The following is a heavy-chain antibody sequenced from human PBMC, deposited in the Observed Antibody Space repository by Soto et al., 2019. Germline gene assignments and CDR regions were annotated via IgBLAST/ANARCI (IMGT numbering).Heavy chain of an antibody. Sequence: GGSLRLSCEASGFNFKKFAMGWVRQAPGEGLKWVSGISCCGGSTFYADSVKGRFSLARDDSKNTPSLQLNSLRVEDTAHYYCAKADGEQWLIPHLDNWGQGTQVTVSS. CDR2: ISCCGGST. D-gene: IGHD6-19*01. CDR3: AKADGEQWLIPHLDN. J-gene: IGHJ1*01. V-gene: IGHV3-23*01. CDR1: GFNFKKFA.